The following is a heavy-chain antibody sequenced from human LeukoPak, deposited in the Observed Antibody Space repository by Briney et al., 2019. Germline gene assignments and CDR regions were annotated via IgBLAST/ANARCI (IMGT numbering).Heavy chain of an antibody. CDR3: ATLDGYGDYVGY. Sequence: ASVKVSCKVSGDTLTEFSMFWVRQAPGKGLEWMGGFYREDGETTYAQEFQGKVTMTEDTSTDTAYMELSSLRYEDTAVYYCATLDGYGDYVGYWGQGTVVTVSS. CDR1: GDTLTEFS. J-gene: IGHJ4*02. CDR2: FYREDGET. D-gene: IGHD4-17*01. V-gene: IGHV1-24*01.